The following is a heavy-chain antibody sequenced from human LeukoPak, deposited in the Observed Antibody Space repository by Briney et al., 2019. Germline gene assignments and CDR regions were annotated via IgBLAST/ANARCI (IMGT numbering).Heavy chain of an antibody. CDR1: GFTYSTFA. CDR2: IFPSGGEI. CDR3: VTYRQVMLPFEA. V-gene: IGHV3-23*01. Sequence: QTGGSLRLSCAASGFTYSTFAMLWVRQPPGKGLEWVSSIFPSGGEIHYADSVRGRFTISRDNSKSTLSLQMNSLRAEDTAIYYCVTYRQVMLPFEAWGQGTLVTVSS. D-gene: IGHD5-18*01. J-gene: IGHJ5*02.